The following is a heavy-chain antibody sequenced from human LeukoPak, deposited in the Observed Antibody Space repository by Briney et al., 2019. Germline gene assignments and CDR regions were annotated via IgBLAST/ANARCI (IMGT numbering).Heavy chain of an antibody. CDR2: IGTAGDT. D-gene: IGHD3-10*01. V-gene: IGHV3-13*04. CDR1: GFTFSSYD. CDR3: ARGRGWGTFDI. Sequence: GGSLRLSCAASGFTFSSYDMHWVRQGTGKGLEWVSAIGTAGDTYYPGSVKGRFTTSRENAKNSLYLQMNSLRVGDTAVYYCARGRGWGTFDIWGQGTMATVSS. J-gene: IGHJ3*02.